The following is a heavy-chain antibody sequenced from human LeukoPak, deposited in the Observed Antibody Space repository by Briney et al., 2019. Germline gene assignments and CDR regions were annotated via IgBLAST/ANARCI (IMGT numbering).Heavy chain of an antibody. CDR1: GFTFSSYA. V-gene: IGHV3-23*01. D-gene: IGHD6-19*01. J-gene: IGHJ6*02. Sequence: GGSLRLSCAASGFTFSSYAMSWVRQAPGKGLEWVSAISGSGGSTYYADSVKGRFTISRDNSKNTLYLQMNSLRAEDTAVYYCAKGGLDPSYYYYGMDVCGQGTTVTVSS. CDR2: ISGSGGST. CDR3: AKGGLDPSYYYYGMDV.